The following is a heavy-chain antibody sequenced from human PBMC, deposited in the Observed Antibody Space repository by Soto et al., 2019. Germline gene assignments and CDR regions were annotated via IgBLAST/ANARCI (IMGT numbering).Heavy chain of an antibody. V-gene: IGHV1-69*01. CDR2: IIPIFGAA. CDR3: ALVVGLFCGGDCSIHYLHY. D-gene: IGHD2-21*01. J-gene: IGHJ4*02. Sequence: QVQLVQSGAVLKNPGSSVKVSCKASGGTFSNYAISWVRQAPGHGLEWKGGIIPIFGAANYEQKFQGRVTITAVESTITAYIERSSLRSEDTAVYYCALVVGLFCGGDCSIHYLHYWGQGTMVIVSS. CDR1: GGTFSNYA.